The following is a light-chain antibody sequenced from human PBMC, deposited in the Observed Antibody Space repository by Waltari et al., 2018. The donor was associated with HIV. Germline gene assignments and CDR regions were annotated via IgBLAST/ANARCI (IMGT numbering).Light chain of an antibody. J-gene: IGLJ3*02. V-gene: IGLV10-54*01. CDR1: INNVGNQG. CDR2: MNN. Sequence: QSGLTQPPSVSKSLRPTAILTCDGDINNVGNQGAAWLQQHQGRPPKLLSYMNNNRPSGVSGRFSSSRSADTAYLSISLLQSDDEADYFCSSWDSSLSAWVFGGGTRLTVL. CDR3: SSWDSSLSAWV.